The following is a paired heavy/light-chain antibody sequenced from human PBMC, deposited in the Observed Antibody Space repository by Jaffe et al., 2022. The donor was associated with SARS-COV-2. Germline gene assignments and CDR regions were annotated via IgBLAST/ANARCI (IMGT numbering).Light chain of an antibody. CDR3: AAWDDSLKAYV. CDR1: SSNIGSKP. J-gene: IGLJ1*01. Sequence: QSVLTQPPSASGTPGQRVTISCSGSSSNIGSKPVNWYQQLPGAAPKLLIYSHNQRPSGVPDRFSASKSGTSASLVISGLQSEDEADFYCAAWDDSLKAYVFGTGTKVTVL. CDR2: SHN. V-gene: IGLV1-44*01.
Heavy chain of an antibody. J-gene: IGHJ4*02. Sequence: QLQLQESGPGLVKPSETLSLTCTVSDGSITNNEHHWGWIRQPPGKGLEWIGSIDDSGRTYYNPSRPSRVTISVDTSKNQFSLKLRFVSATDTAVYYCGRHLWYTSGWAIDSWGQGTLVTVSS. D-gene: IGHD6-19*01. CDR2: IDDSGRT. CDR3: GRHLWYTSGWAIDS. V-gene: IGHV4-39*01. CDR1: DGSITNNEHH.